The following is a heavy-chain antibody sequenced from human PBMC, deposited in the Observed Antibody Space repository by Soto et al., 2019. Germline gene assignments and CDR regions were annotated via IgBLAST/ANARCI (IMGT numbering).Heavy chain of an antibody. CDR1: GYSFTSYW. J-gene: IGHJ6*02. V-gene: IGHV5-10-1*01. CDR3: ARHPPPTYSSSWYNYYGMDV. CDR2: IDPSDSYT. Sequence: PVESLKISCNGSGYSFTSYWISWVRQMPWKGLEWMGRIDPSDSYTNYSPSFQGHVTISADKSISTAYLQWSSLKASDTAMYYCARHPPPTYSSSWYNYYGMDVWGQGTTVTVSS. D-gene: IGHD6-13*01.